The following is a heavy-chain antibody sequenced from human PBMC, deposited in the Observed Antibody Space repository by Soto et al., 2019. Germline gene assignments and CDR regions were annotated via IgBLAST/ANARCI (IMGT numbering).Heavy chain of an antibody. J-gene: IGHJ4*01. CDR3: VRYGVAAAY. V-gene: IGHV1-8*02. Sequence: GSVKVCCKASGYTFTTQNINLVRQATGQGLEWMGWMKPNSGTTGYAQKFQDRITLTRDTSKTTAYMELSSLTSYDTAVYFCVRYGVAAAYWGQGTKVTVSS. CDR1: GYTFTTQN. CDR2: MKPNSGTT. D-gene: IGHD2-8*01.